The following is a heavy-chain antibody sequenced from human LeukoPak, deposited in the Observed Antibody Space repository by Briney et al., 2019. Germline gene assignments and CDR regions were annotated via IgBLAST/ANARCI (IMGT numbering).Heavy chain of an antibody. J-gene: IGHJ3*02. Sequence: GGSLRLSCAASGFTFSSYAMSWVRQAPGKGLEWVSAISGSGGSTYYADSVKGRFTISRDNSKNTLYLQMNSLRAEDTAVYYCARDHRSSGYYDAFDIWGQGTMVTVSS. D-gene: IGHD3-22*01. CDR2: ISGSGGST. CDR3: ARDHRSSGYYDAFDI. CDR1: GFTFSSYA. V-gene: IGHV3-23*01.